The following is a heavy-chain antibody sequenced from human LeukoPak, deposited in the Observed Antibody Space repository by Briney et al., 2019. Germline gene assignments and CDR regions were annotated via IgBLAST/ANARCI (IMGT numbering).Heavy chain of an antibody. CDR1: GYTFTSYA. J-gene: IGHJ4*02. V-gene: IGHV7-4-1*02. CDR3: ARDGAVAGAPPQGFDY. Sequence: ASVKVSCKASGYTFTSYAMNWVRQAPGQGLEWMGWINTNTGNPTYAQGFTGRFVFSLDTSVSTAYLQISSLKAEDTAVYYCARDGAVAGAPPQGFDYWGQGTLVTVSS. CDR2: INTNTGNP. D-gene: IGHD6-19*01.